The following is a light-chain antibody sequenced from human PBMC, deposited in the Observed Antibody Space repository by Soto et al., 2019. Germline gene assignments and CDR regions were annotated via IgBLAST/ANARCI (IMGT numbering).Light chain of an antibody. V-gene: IGLV2-23*02. Sequence: QSALTQPASVSGSPGQSITISCTGASSEFATYNLVSWYQHHPGKAPKLVIFEDSKRPSGVSGRFSGSKSGNTASLTISGLQADDTADYYCCSYASYSIVFGTGTKVTVL. CDR1: SSEFATYNL. CDR3: CSYASYSIV. J-gene: IGLJ1*01. CDR2: EDS.